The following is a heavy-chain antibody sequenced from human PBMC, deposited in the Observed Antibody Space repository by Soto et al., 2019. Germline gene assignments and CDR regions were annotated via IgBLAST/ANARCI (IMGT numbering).Heavy chain of an antibody. J-gene: IGHJ4*02. CDR1: GFTFSSYG. V-gene: IGHV3-30*18. D-gene: IGHD1-1*01. Sequence: QVQLVESGGGVVQPGRSLRLSCAASGFTFSSYGMHWVRQAPGKGLEWVAIISYDGINKYYANSVKGRFTISRDNSKNTLYLQMISLRAEDTAVYYCAKSMYNWIAGFLDYWGQGTLVTVSS. CDR2: ISYDGINK. CDR3: AKSMYNWIAGFLDY.